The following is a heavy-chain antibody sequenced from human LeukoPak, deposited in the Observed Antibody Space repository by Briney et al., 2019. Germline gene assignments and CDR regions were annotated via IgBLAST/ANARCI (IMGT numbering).Heavy chain of an antibody. CDR2: INPNSGGT. D-gene: IGHD3-9*01. CDR3: ARESHDYDILTGYFGVAGWFAP. V-gene: IGHV1-2*02. J-gene: IGHJ5*02. CDR1: VYTCTVYY. Sequence: GASVKVSCKSSVYTCTVYYMHWVRQAPGQGLEWMGWINPNSGGTNYAQKFQGRVTMTRDTSISTAYMGLSRLRSDDTAVYYCARESHDYDILTGYFGVAGWFAPWGQGTLVTVSS.